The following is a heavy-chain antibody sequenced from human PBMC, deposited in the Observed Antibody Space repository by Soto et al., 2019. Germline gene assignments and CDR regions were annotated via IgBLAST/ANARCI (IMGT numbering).Heavy chain of an antibody. D-gene: IGHD6-19*01. CDR3: ARLGRAVAGIGYGMDV. Sequence: GESLKISCKGSGYSFTSYWISWVRQMPGKGLEWMGRIDPSDSYTNYSPSFQGHVTISADKSISTAYLQWSSLKASDTAMYYCARLGRAVAGIGYGMDVWGQGTTVTVSS. V-gene: IGHV5-10-1*01. J-gene: IGHJ6*02. CDR1: GYSFTSYW. CDR2: IDPSDSYT.